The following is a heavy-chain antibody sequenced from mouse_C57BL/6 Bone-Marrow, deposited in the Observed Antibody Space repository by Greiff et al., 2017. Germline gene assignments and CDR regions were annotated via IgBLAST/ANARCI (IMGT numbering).Heavy chain of an antibody. V-gene: IGHV1-54*01. CDR1: GYAFTNYL. D-gene: IGHD1-1*01. CDR3: ARWITTVVAKAPYWYFDV. J-gene: IGHJ1*03. Sequence: QVHVKQSGAELVRPGTSVKVSCKASGYAFTNYLIEWVKQRPGQGLEWIGVINPGSGGTNYNEKFKGKATLTADKSSSTAYMQLSSLTSEDSAVYFCARWITTVVAKAPYWYFDVWGTGTTVTVSS. CDR2: INPGSGGT.